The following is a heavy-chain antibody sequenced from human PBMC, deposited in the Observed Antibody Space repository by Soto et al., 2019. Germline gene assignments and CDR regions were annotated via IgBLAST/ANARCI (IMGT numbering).Heavy chain of an antibody. J-gene: IGHJ4*02. CDR1: GGSISSGGYY. CDR3: ASDRGAAAQKVFDY. Sequence: QVQLQESGPGLVKPSQTLSLTCTVSGGSISSGGYYWSWIRQHPGKGLEWIGYIYYSGSTYYNPSLKTRRTISVDTSKIQFSLKLSSVTAADTAVYYCASDRGAAAQKVFDYWGQGTLVTVSS. CDR2: IYYSGST. V-gene: IGHV4-31*03. D-gene: IGHD2-2*01.